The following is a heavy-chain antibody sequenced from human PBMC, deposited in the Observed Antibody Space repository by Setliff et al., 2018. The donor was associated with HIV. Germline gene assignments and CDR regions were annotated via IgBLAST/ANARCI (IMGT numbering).Heavy chain of an antibody. D-gene: IGHD4-17*01. J-gene: IGHJ6*03. V-gene: IGHV4-39*01. CDR2: LYYSGST. Sequence: PSETLSLTCTVSGDSMSTSSSYWGWIRQPPGKGLEGIGTLYYSGSTYYNPSLKSRVTISVDTSKNQLSLKLSSVTAADTAVYYCARGGGPYGDPSGEYYHMDAWGKGTTVTVSS. CDR1: GDSMSTSSSY. CDR3: ARGGGPYGDPSGEYYHMDA.